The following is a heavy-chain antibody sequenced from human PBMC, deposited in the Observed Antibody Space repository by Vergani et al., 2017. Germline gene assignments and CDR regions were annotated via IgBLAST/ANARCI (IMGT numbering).Heavy chain of an antibody. V-gene: IGHV3-30*02. J-gene: IGHJ4*02. D-gene: IGHD2-15*01. Sequence: QVQLVESGGGVVQPGGSLRLSCGASGFTFSNYGMHWGRQAPGKGLEWVTFIRYDGSRTYYADSVKGRFTISRDNSKNTLFLQMNSLRPEDTAVYYCARDTVICSRYLDYWGRGTCVTVSS. CDR2: IRYDGSRT. CDR3: ARDTVICSRYLDY. CDR1: GFTFSNYG.